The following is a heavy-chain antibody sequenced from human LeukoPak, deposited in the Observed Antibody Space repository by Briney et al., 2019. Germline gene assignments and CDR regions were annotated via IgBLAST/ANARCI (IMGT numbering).Heavy chain of an antibody. J-gene: IGHJ5*02. CDR1: GYTFTGYY. CDR3: ARDPADTAWNWFDP. V-gene: IGHV1-2*02. D-gene: IGHD5-18*01. Sequence: ASVKVSCKASGYTFTGYYMHWVRQAPGQGLEWMGWINPNSGGTNYAQKFQGRVTMTRDTSISTAYMELSRLRSDDTAVYYCARDPADTAWNWFDPWGQGTLVTVSA. CDR2: INPNSGGT.